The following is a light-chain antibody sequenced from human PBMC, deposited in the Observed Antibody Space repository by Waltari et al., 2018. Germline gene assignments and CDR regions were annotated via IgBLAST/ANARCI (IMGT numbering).Light chain of an antibody. J-gene: IGKJ2*01. CDR3: QQYSSSVMYT. CDR1: QRVSRSR. V-gene: IGKV3-20*01. Sequence: FLTQAPDTLSLSPGERATLSCRASQRVSRSRLAWYQHKPCQAPRLLMYAAATRATGIPDRFSGSGSGTDFSLSISRVEPEDFAVYYCQQYSSSVMYTFGQGTKLEIK. CDR2: AAA.